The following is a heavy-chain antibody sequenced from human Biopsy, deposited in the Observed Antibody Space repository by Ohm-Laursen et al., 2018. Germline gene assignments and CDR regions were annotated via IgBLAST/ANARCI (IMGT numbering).Heavy chain of an antibody. D-gene: IGHD2-15*01. J-gene: IGHJ4*02. CDR3: ATVPLLVAASFDS. Sequence: GSSVKVSCKVSGSSLTEFSIHWVRQTPGKGPQWMGGFDAEDGETLQSQHFLGRVTMTADTSRDTTFMELSSLTSDDTAVYYCATVPLLVAASFDSWGQGTLVTVSS. CDR1: GSSLTEFS. V-gene: IGHV1-24*01. CDR2: FDAEDGET.